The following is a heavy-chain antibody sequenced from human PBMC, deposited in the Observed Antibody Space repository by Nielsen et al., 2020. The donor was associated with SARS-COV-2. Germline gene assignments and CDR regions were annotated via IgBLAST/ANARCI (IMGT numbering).Heavy chain of an antibody. CDR2: ISGSGGST. Sequence: GEPLKISCAASGFTFSSYAMSWVRQAPGKGLEWVSAISGSGGSTYYADSVKGRFTISRDNSKNTLYLQMNSLRAEDTAVYYCAKRQLVRYYYGMDVWGQGTTVTVSS. J-gene: IGHJ6*02. CDR3: AKRQLVRYYYGMDV. CDR1: GFTFSSYA. V-gene: IGHV3-23*01. D-gene: IGHD6-13*01.